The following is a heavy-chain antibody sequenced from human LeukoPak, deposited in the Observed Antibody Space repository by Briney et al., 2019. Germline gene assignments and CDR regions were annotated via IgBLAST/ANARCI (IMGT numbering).Heavy chain of an antibody. CDR2: INPSGGST. J-gene: IGHJ6*02. D-gene: IGHD6-13*01. CDR3: ARDSIAAAGTGSYYGMDV. V-gene: IGHV1-46*01. CDR1: GYTFTSYY. Sequence: GASVKVSCKASGYTFTSYYMHWVRQAPGRGLEWMGIINPSGGSTSYAQKFQGRVTMTRDTSTSTVYMELSSLRSEDTAVYYCARDSIAAAGTGSYYGMDVWGQGTTVTVSS.